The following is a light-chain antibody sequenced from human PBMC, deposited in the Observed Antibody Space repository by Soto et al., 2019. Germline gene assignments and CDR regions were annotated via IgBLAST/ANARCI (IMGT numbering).Light chain of an antibody. CDR2: GAS. V-gene: IGKV3-20*01. J-gene: IGKJ1*01. CDR3: QQYGSSPGT. Sequence: EIVLTQSPGTLSFSPGERATLSCRASQSVSSSYLAWYQQKPGQAPRLLIYGASSRATCIPDRFSGSGSGTVFTLTISRLEPEYFAVYYCQQYGSSPGTFGQGTKVEIK. CDR1: QSVSSSY.